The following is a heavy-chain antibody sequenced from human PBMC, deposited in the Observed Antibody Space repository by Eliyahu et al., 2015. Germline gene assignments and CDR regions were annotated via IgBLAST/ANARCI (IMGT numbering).Heavy chain of an antibody. CDR2: FXSGGST. Sequence: EVQLVESGGGLIQPGGXLRLSCAASGFSVXNXDQSWVPQGPXEGLXWGSRFXSGGSTYYADSVKGRFTISRDSSKNTLYLQMNGLRAEDAAVYYCAGTGGYFDYWGQGTLVTVSS. CDR3: AGTGGYFDY. CDR1: GFSVXNXD. J-gene: IGHJ4*02. D-gene: IGHD3-10*01. V-gene: IGHV3-53*01.